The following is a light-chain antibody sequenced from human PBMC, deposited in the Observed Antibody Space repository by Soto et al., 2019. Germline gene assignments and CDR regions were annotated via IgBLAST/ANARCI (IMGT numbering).Light chain of an antibody. Sequence: EIVLTQSPATLSLSLGESATLSCRASQSVSSYLAWYQQKPGQGPRLLIYDASNRATGVSARFSGSGYGTEFTLTISSLQPDDFATYYCQQYMSYSFGQGTKV. CDR1: QSVSSY. CDR3: QQYMSYS. CDR2: DAS. J-gene: IGKJ1*01. V-gene: IGKV3-11*01.